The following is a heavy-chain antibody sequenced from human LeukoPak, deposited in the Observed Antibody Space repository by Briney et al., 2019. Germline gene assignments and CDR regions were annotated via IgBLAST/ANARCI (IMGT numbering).Heavy chain of an antibody. CDR2: ISSSSSYI. J-gene: IGHJ4*02. CDR3: ARDMFGFEYYFDY. D-gene: IGHD3-10*02. CDR1: GFTFSSYG. Sequence: PGGSLRLSCAASGFTFSSYGMNWVRQAPGKGLEWVSSISSSSSYIYYADSVKGRFTISRDNAKNSLYLQMNSLRAEDTAVYHCARDMFGFEYYFDYWGQGTLVTVSS. V-gene: IGHV3-21*01.